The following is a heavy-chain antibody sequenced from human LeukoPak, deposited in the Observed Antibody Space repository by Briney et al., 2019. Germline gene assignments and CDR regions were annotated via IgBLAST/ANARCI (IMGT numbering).Heavy chain of an antibody. CDR1: GFTFSSYG. V-gene: IGHV3-30*02. CDR3: AKALLCSNYGYFDY. Sequence: GGSLTLSCAASGFTFSSYGMHWIRQAPGKGQEWVAFIRFDASNKYYADSVKGRFTISRDNSKNTLYLQMNSLRAEDTAVYYCAKALLCSNYGYFDYWGQGTLVTVSS. D-gene: IGHD4-11*01. J-gene: IGHJ4*02. CDR2: IRFDASNK.